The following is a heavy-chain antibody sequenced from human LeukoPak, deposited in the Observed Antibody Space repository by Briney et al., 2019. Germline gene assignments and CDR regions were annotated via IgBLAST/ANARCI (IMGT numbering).Heavy chain of an antibody. Sequence: QPGGSLRLSCAASGFTVSSYYMNWVRQAPGKGLERVSYLSSSGSTIYYADSVKGRFTISRDNAKNSLYLQMNSLRAEDTAVYYCAGEVTMVRGMIDAFDIWGQGTMVTVSS. CDR2: LSSSGSTI. CDR1: GFTVSSYY. V-gene: IGHV3-48*03. CDR3: AGEVTMVRGMIDAFDI. J-gene: IGHJ3*02. D-gene: IGHD3-10*01.